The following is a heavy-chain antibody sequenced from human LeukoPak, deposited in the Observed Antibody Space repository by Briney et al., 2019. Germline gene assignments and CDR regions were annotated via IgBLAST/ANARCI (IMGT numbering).Heavy chain of an antibody. D-gene: IGHD1-26*01. J-gene: IGHJ4*02. CDR3: ARHRVGATRGDY. CDR1: GYTFTSYD. CDR2: MNPNRGNT. Sequence: ASVKVSCKASGYTFTSYDINWVRQATGQGLEWMGWMNPNRGNTGYAQKFQGRVTMTRNTSISTAYMELSSLRSEDTAVYYCARHRVGATRGDYWGQGTLVTVSS. V-gene: IGHV1-8*01.